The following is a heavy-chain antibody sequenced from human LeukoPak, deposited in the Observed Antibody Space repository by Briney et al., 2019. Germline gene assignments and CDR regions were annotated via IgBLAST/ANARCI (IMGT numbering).Heavy chain of an antibody. V-gene: IGHV3-23*01. D-gene: IGHD2-2*01. J-gene: IGHJ5*02. CDR3: PTPALMWPSAWFDP. CDR1: GFTFSSYA. CDR2: ISGSGGST. Sequence: GGSLRLSCAASGFTFSSYAVSWVRQAPGKGLEWVSAISGSGGSTYYADSVKGRFTISRDNSKNTLYLQMNSLRAEDTAVYYFPTPALMWPSAWFDPWGQGTRVTVSS.